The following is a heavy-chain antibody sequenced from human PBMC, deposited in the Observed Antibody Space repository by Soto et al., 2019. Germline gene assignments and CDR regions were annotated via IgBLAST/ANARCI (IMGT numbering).Heavy chain of an antibody. CDR3: ARKGGYSNGTPFDC. D-gene: IGHD5-18*01. V-gene: IGHV4-39*01. CDR1: GASISSSSFY. Sequence: QVQLQESGPGLVKPSETLSLTCTVSGASISSSSFYWGWIRQSPGKGLEWIGNVYHTGTAYHNPSHKSRVTISVDTSTNQFSLKMSAVSAADTEVYLCARKGGYSNGTPFDCWGQGNLVIVSS. CDR2: VYHTGTA. J-gene: IGHJ4*02.